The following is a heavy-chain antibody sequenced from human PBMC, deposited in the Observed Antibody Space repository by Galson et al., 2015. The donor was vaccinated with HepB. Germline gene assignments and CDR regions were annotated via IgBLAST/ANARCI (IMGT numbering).Heavy chain of an antibody. CDR2: ISYNGDTT. D-gene: IGHD6-19*01. CDR1: TFTFSNSA. V-gene: IGHV3-23*01. Sequence: SLRLSCAASTFTFSNSAMNWVRQAPGKGLEWVSLISYNGDTTYYADSVKGRFTISRDNSKNTLYLQMTSLRAGDTAVYYCATDLDASGWNVRDWFDPWGQGTPVTVSS. J-gene: IGHJ5*02. CDR3: ATDLDASGWNVRDWFDP.